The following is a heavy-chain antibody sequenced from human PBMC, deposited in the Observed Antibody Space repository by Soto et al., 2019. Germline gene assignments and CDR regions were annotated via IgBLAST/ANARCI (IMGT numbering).Heavy chain of an antibody. CDR1: GYIFTNHY. J-gene: IGHJ4*02. V-gene: IGHV1-46*01. CDR2: INPSGGST. CDR3: ARADYYDSSGFYYDY. D-gene: IGHD3-22*01. Sequence: QVQLVQSGAEVKTPGASVKVSCKASGYIFTNHYIHWVRQAPGQGLEWMGIINPSGGSTNYLQKFQGIVTMTRDTSTGTVYMELSSLRSEDTAVYFCARADYYDSSGFYYDYWGQGTLVTVSS.